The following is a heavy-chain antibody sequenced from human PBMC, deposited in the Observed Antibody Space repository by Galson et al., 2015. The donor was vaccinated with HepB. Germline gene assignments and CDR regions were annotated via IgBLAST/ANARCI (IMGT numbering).Heavy chain of an antibody. Sequence: SLRLSCAASGFTFSDYGIHWVRQAPGKGLEWVAVIWNDGSQKYYADSVKGRFTISRDNSKNTLFLEVNSLRPEDTAVYFCARDAFLELPAAINWFDPWGQGTLVTVSS. CDR2: IWNDGSQK. V-gene: IGHV3-33*01. CDR1: GFTFSDYG. CDR3: ARDAFLELPAAINWFDP. J-gene: IGHJ5*02. D-gene: IGHD2-2*02.